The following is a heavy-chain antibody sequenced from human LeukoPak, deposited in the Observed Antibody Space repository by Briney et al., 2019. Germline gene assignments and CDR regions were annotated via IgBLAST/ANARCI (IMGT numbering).Heavy chain of an antibody. CDR2: ISSSSSYT. CDR1: GFTFSNAW. V-gene: IGHV3-11*05. Sequence: GSLRLSCAASGFTFSNAWMSWIRQAPGKGLEWVSYISSSSSYTNYADSVKGRFTISRDNAKNSLYLQMNSLRAEDTAVYYCARDGAVAGLNAFDIWGQGTMVTVSS. CDR3: ARDGAVAGLNAFDI. J-gene: IGHJ3*02. D-gene: IGHD6-19*01.